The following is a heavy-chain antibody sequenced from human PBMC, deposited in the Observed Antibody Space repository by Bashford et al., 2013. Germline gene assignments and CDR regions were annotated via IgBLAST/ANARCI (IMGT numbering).Heavy chain of an antibody. CDR2: IYLGDSET. D-gene: IGHD6-6*01. J-gene: IGHJ4*02. CDR3: ARRRLEAAPPYFDF. Sequence: GESLKISCKASGDRFTIYRIGWVRQRPGKGLEWMGIIYLGDSETTYSPSFQGHVTISGDKSTGTSYLQWSSLEASDTAMYFCARRRLEAAPPYFDFWGQGTLVTVSS. CDR1: GDRFTIYR. V-gene: IGHV5-51*01.